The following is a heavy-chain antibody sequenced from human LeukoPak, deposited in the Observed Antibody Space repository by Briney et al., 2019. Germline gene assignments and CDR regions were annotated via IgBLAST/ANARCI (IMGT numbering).Heavy chain of an antibody. Sequence: SETLSLTCTVSGGSISSYYWSWIRQPPGKGLEWIGYIYYSGSTNYNPSLKSRVTVSVDTSKNQFSLKLSSVTAADTAVYYCARDLGRGPFDYWGQGTLVTVSS. CDR1: GGSISSYY. V-gene: IGHV4-59*01. CDR3: ARDLGRGPFDY. J-gene: IGHJ4*02. D-gene: IGHD3-16*01. CDR2: IYYSGST.